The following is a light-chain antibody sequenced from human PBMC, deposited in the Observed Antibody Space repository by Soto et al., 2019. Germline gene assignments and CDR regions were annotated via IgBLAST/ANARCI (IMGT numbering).Light chain of an antibody. CDR2: GAS. Sequence: EIVLTQSPGTLSLSPGERATLSCRASQSVSSSYLAWYQQKPGQSPRLLIYGASSRATGIPDRFSGSGSGTDFTLTISRLEPEDCAVYYCQRYGSSITFGQATRLEIK. CDR3: QRYGSSIT. J-gene: IGKJ5*01. V-gene: IGKV3-20*01. CDR1: QSVSSSY.